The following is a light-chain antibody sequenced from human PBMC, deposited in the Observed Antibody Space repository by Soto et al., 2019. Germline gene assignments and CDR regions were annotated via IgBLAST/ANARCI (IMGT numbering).Light chain of an antibody. CDR3: QQYENLPT. Sequence: DIQMTQSPSSLSASVGGRVTITCRASQDIRNYLNWYQQKPGRAPKLLIYDASNLEAGVPSRFRGSGSGTDFTFTISRLQPEDIATYYCQQYENLPTFGQGTRLEIK. CDR1: QDIRNY. CDR2: DAS. V-gene: IGKV1-33*01. J-gene: IGKJ5*01.